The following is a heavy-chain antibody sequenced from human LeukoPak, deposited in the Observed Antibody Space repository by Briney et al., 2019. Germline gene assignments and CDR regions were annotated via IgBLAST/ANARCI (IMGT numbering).Heavy chain of an antibody. CDR2: INHSGST. Sequence: PGGSLRLSCAASGFTFSSYEMNWVRQAPGKGLEWIGEINHSGSTNYNPSLKSRVTMSVDTSKNQFSLKLSSVTAADTAVYYCARASQQGLFDYWGQGTLATVSS. J-gene: IGHJ4*02. D-gene: IGHD6-13*01. V-gene: IGHV4-34*01. CDR3: ARASQQGLFDY. CDR1: GFTFSSYE.